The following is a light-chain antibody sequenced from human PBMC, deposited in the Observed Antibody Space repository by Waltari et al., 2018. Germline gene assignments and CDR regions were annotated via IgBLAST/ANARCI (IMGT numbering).Light chain of an antibody. CDR2: EVS. CDR1: SSDVGGYNH. CDR3: SSYAGSNINV. Sequence: QSALTQPPSASASPGQSVTISCTGTSSDVGGYNHVPWYQQHPGKAPKLMIYEVSKRPSGVPDRFSGSKSGNTASLTVAGLQAEDEADYYCSSYAGSNINVFGTGTKVTVL. V-gene: IGLV2-8*01. J-gene: IGLJ1*01.